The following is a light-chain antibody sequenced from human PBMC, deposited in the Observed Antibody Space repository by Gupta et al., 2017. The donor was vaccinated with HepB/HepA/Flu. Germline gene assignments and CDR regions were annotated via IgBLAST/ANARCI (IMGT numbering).Light chain of an antibody. CDR1: QSVSSN. CDR3: QQYNIWPLT. CDR2: GAS. Sequence: HSTGTLSVSPGERVTLACRASQSVSSNLAWYQQKPGQAPRLLMYGASTRATGIPARFSGSGSGTESTLTISSLQSEDFAVYYCQQYNIWPLTFGGGTKVEIK. J-gene: IGKJ4*01. V-gene: IGKV3-15*01.